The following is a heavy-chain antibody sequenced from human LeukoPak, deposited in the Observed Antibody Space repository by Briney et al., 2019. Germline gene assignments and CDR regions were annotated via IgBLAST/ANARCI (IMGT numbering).Heavy chain of an antibody. V-gene: IGHV4-39*07. Sequence: SETLSLTCSVSGGSISGSDYYWGWSRQPPGKGLEWIGSIYYSGRTFYNPSLKSRVTISVDTSNNQFSLKLSSVTAADTAVYYCARDDGRGVVTPYWGQGTLVTVSS. CDR1: GGSISGSDYY. D-gene: IGHD2-21*02. CDR2: IYYSGRT. CDR3: ARDDGRGVVTPY. J-gene: IGHJ4*02.